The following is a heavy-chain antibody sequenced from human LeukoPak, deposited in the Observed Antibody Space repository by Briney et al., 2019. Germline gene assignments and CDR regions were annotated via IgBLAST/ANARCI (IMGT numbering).Heavy chain of an antibody. CDR2: IDTDGSYT. D-gene: IGHD2-2*02. CDR1: GFTFSRYW. V-gene: IGHV3-74*01. J-gene: IGHJ5*02. CDR3: AKASSSCYRCYDL. Sequence: QAGGSLRLSCAASGFTFSRYWMHWVRQAPGKGLVWVSHIDTDGSYTSYADSVKGRFTISRDNAKNTLYLQMNSLRAEDTAVYYCAKASSSCYRCYDLWGQGTLVTVSS.